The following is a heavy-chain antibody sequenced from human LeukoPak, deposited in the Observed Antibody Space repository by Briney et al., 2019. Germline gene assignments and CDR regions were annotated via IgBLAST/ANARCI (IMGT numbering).Heavy chain of an antibody. V-gene: IGHV4-59*01. Sequence: PSETLSLTCTVSVGSISSYYWSWIRQPPGKGLEWIGYIYYSGSTNYNPSLKSRVTISVDTSKNQFSLKLSSVTAADTAVYYCARAFGVQAAFDYWGQGTLVTVSS. CDR1: VGSISSYY. CDR2: IYYSGST. J-gene: IGHJ4*02. CDR3: ARAFGVQAAFDY. D-gene: IGHD3-10*01.